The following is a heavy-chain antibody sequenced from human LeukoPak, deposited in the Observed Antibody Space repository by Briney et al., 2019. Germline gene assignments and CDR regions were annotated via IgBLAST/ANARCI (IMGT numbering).Heavy chain of an antibody. D-gene: IGHD3-3*01. CDR2: INSDGSST. CDR3: ASTTPGSNGGVVTPV. CDR1: GFTFSSYW. Sequence: GGSLRLSCAASGFTFSSYWMHWVRQAPGKGLVWVSRINSDGSSTSYADSVKGRFTISRDNAKNTLYLQMNSLRAEDTAVYYCASTTPGSNGGVVTPVWGQGTMVTVSS. J-gene: IGHJ3*01. V-gene: IGHV3-74*01.